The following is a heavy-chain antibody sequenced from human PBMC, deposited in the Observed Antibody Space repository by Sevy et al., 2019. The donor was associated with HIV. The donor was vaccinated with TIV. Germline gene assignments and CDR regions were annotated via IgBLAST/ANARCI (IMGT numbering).Heavy chain of an antibody. Sequence: GESLKISCEVSGFTFSDFWMTWVRQSPGKGLEWVAYINQDERHINLLDSVRGRFTISRDNATNSLYLQMDSLRAEDTTIYYCARDPDWGALDRWGQGTLVTVSS. D-gene: IGHD7-27*01. V-gene: IGHV3-7*01. CDR3: ARDPDWGALDR. CDR2: INQDERHI. J-gene: IGHJ5*02. CDR1: GFTFSDFW.